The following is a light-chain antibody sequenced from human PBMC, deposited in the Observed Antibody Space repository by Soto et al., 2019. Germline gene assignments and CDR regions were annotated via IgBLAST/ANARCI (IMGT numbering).Light chain of an antibody. CDR1: QSVSGT. V-gene: IGKV3-11*01. Sequence: SVLSQSPGTLSLNPGERATLSCRASQSVSGTLAWYQQKPGQAPRLLIYDASIRATGIPARFSGSGSGTDFTLTISSLEPGDFALYYCQQRSNWPQDFGQGSRLDIK. CDR2: DAS. CDR3: QQRSNWPQD. J-gene: IGKJ5*01.